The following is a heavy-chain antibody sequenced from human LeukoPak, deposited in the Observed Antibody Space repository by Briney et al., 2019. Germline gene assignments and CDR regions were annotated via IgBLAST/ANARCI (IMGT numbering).Heavy chain of an antibody. D-gene: IGHD1-26*01. CDR2: IDYSAST. CDR1: GGSISSGTYY. CDR3: ARDSRRELLHAFDI. V-gene: IGHV4-61*01. J-gene: IGHJ3*02. Sequence: SETLSLTCTVSGGSISSGTYYWSWIRQPPGKGLEWIAYIDYSASTNYNPSLKSRVTISVDTSKNQFSLKLSSVTAADTAVYYCARDSRRELLHAFDIWGQGTMVTVSS.